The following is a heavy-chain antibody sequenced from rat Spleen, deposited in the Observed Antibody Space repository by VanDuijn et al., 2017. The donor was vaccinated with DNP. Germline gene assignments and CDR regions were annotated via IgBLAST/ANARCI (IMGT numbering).Heavy chain of an antibody. Sequence: EVKLVESGGGLVQPGRSLKLSCAASGVTFNDYCMGWVRQAPGKGLDWIGQINKDSSTISNSPSLKDKRTISRDSAQNTLYLQMSKVGSEDTAIYYCAKGPNYGGWSDYFDYWGQGVMVTVSS. CDR2: INKDSSTI. D-gene: IGHD1-11*01. J-gene: IGHJ2*01. CDR3: AKGPNYGGWSDYFDY. V-gene: IGHV4-2*01. CDR1: GVTFNDYC.